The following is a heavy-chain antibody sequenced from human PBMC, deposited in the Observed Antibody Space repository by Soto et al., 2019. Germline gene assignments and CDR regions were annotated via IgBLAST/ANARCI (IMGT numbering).Heavy chain of an antibody. CDR3: ARAAYGEYWFDP. CDR2: INGDGRTT. CDR1: GFTFSGYW. Sequence: EVQLVESGGGVVPPGGSLRLSCVASGFTFSGYWMHWVRQAPGKGLMWVSRINGDGRTTNYADSVKGRFTISRENAKNTLYLQMNSLRAEDTAVYYCARAAYGEYWFDPWGQGTLVTVSS. V-gene: IGHV3-74*01. J-gene: IGHJ5*02. D-gene: IGHD4-17*01.